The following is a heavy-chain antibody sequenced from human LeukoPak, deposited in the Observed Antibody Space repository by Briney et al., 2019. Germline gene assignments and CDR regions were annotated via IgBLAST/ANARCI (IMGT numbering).Heavy chain of an antibody. CDR3: AILAYRELAYFDY. Sequence: VSVKVSCKASGYTFTGYYMHWVRQAPGQGLEWMGWINPNSGGTNYAQKFQGRVTMTRDTSISTAYMELSRLRSDDTAVYYCAILAYRELAYFDYWGQGTLVTVSS. CDR2: INPNSGGT. CDR1: GYTFTGYY. V-gene: IGHV1-2*02. D-gene: IGHD1-1*01. J-gene: IGHJ4*02.